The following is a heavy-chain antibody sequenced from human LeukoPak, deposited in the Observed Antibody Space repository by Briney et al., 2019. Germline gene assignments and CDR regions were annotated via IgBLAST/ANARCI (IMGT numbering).Heavy chain of an antibody. CDR1: GGSISSYY. D-gene: IGHD6-13*01. Sequence: SETLSLTCTVSGGSISSYYWSWIRQPPGKGLEWIGYIYYSGSTNYNPSLKSRVTISVDTSKNQFSLKLSSVTATDTAVYYCAREAQLVLDYWGQGTLVTVSS. V-gene: IGHV4-59*12. CDR2: IYYSGST. J-gene: IGHJ4*02. CDR3: AREAQLVLDY.